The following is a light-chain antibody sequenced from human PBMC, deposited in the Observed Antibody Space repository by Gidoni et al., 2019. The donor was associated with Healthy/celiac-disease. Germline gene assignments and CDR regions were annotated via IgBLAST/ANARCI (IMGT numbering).Light chain of an antibody. CDR2: GAS. CDR1: QSVSSSY. V-gene: IGKV3-20*01. CDR3: QQYGSSPLT. Sequence: ELVLTQSPGTLSLSPGERATLSCRASQSVSSSYLAWYQQEPGQAPRLLLYGASSRATGSPDRFSGSGSGTDFTLTISRLEPEDFAVYYCQQYGSSPLTFGGGTKVEIK. J-gene: IGKJ4*01.